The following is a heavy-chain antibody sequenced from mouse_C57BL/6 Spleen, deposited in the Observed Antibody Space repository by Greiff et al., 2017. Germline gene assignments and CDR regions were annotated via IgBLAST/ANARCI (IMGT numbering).Heavy chain of an antibody. D-gene: IGHD2-2*01. J-gene: IGHJ2*01. V-gene: IGHV2-2*01. CDR3: ARSFYGYDSFDY. CDR2: IWGGGST. Sequence: QVQLKQSGPGLVQPSQSLSITCTVSGFSLTSYGVHWVRQSPGKGLEWLGVIWGGGSTDYNAAFISRLSISKDNSKSQVFFKMNSLQADDTAIYYCARSFYGYDSFDYWGQGTTLTVSS. CDR1: GFSLTSYG.